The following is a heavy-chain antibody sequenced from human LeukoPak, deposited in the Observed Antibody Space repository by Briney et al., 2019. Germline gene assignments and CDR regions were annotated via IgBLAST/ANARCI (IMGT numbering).Heavy chain of an antibody. J-gene: IGHJ4*02. Sequence: GSLRLSCAASGFTFSSYAMSWIRQPPGKGLEWIGEINHSGSTNYNPSLKSRVTISVDTSKNQFSLKLSSVTAAGTAVYYCARGGEDTAMVMDYWGQGTLVTVSS. CDR2: INHSGST. CDR1: GFTFSSYA. D-gene: IGHD5-18*01. V-gene: IGHV4-34*01. CDR3: ARGGEDTAMVMDY.